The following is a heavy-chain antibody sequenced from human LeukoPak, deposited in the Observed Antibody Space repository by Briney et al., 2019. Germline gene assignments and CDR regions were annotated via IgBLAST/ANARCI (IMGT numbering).Heavy chain of an antibody. Sequence: SQTLSLTCAISGDSVSSNSAAWNWIRQSPSRGLEWLGRTCYRSKWYNDYAVKSRITINPDTSKNQFSLQLNSVTPEDTAVYYCARGSGWNNWFDPWGQGTLVTASS. D-gene: IGHD6-19*01. CDR3: ARGSGWNNWFDP. CDR2: TCYRSKWYN. CDR1: GDSVSSNSAA. J-gene: IGHJ5*02. V-gene: IGHV6-1*01.